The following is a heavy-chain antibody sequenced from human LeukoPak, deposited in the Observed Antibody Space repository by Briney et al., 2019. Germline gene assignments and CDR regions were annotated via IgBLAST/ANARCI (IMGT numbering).Heavy chain of an antibody. CDR2: MSYDGSNK. CDR1: GFTFSSYA. J-gene: IGHJ4*02. CDR3: ARASDLYFDY. V-gene: IGHV3-30-3*01. Sequence: PGRSLRLSCAASGFTFSSYAMHWVRQAPGKGLEWVAVMSYDGSNKYYADSVKGRFTISRDNSKNTLYLQMNSLRAEDTAVYYCARASDLYFDYWGQGTLVTVSS.